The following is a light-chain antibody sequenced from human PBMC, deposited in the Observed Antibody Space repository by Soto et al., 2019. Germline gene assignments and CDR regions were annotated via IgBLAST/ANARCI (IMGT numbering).Light chain of an antibody. V-gene: IGLV1-44*01. J-gene: IGLJ3*02. CDR2: SNN. CDR1: SSNIRSNT. CDR3: AAWDDSLNGWV. Sequence: QSVLTQPPSASGTPGQRVNISCSGSSSNIRSNTVNWYQQLPGTAPKLLIYSNNQRPSGVPDRFSGSKSGTSASLAISGLQSEDEADYYCAAWDDSLNGWVFGGGTKLTVL.